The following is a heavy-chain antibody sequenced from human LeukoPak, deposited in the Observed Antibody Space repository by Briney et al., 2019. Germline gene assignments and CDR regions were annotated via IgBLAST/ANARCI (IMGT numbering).Heavy chain of an antibody. J-gene: IGHJ6*03. CDR1: GGSISSYY. Sequence: SETLSLTCTVSGGSISSYYWSWIRQPPGKGLEWIGYIYYSGSTNYNPSLKSRVTISVDTSKNQFSLKLSSVTAADTAVYCCARRYYYDSSGYYNYYYMDVWGKGTTVTVSS. CDR2: IYYSGST. CDR3: ARRYYYDSSGYYNYYYMDV. V-gene: IGHV4-59*08. D-gene: IGHD3-22*01.